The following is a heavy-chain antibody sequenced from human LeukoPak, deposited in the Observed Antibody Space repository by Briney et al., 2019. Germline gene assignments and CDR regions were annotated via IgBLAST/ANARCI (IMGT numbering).Heavy chain of an antibody. D-gene: IGHD2-2*01. CDR3: ARSYCSSICYAGHY. CDR2: IYHSGST. CDR1: GYSISSGYY. J-gene: IGHJ4*02. Sequence: PSETLSLTCTVSGYSISSGYYWAWIRQPPGKGLEWIGSIYHSGSTYYNPSLKSRVTISLDTSKNQFSLKLTSVTAADTAFYYCARSYCSSICYAGHYWGQGILVTVSS. V-gene: IGHV4-38-2*02.